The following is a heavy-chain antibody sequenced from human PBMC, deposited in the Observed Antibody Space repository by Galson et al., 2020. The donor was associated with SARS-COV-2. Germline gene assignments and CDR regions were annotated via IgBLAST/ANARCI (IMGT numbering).Heavy chain of an antibody. CDR2: ISGCGSAT. D-gene: IGHD3-22*01. Sequence: GESLKISCAASGFTFSRYAINWLRQAPGKGLEWVSGISGCGSATYYAGSVKGRFTISRDNSQNTLYLQMNALRAEDTAIYYCAKRHRDSSGFDYWGQGARVTVSS. CDR1: GFTFSRYA. J-gene: IGHJ4*02. CDR3: AKRHRDSSGFDY. V-gene: IGHV3-23*01.